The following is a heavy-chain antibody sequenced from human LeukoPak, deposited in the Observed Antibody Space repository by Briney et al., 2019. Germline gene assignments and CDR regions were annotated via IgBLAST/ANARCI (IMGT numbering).Heavy chain of an antibody. CDR2: IKQDESER. J-gene: IGHJ6*03. CDR1: GFSFSSYW. V-gene: IGHV3-7*01. D-gene: IGHD3-10*01. Sequence: PGGSLRLSCEGSGFSFSSYWMTWVRQSPGKGPEWVANIKQDESERYTVDSVKGRFTISRGNAKNSVYLQMNSLRAEDTALYYCARLSAYYYGSYFYYYMDVWGKGTTVTVSS. CDR3: ARLSAYYYGSYFYYYMDV.